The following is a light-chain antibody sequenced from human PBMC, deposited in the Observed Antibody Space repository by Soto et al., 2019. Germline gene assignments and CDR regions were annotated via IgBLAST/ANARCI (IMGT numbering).Light chain of an antibody. CDR1: QSVRSN. CDR3: QQYNNWPRT. CDR2: GAS. Sequence: EIVMTQSPATLSVSPGERATLSCRASQSVRSNLAWYQQKPGQAPRLLIYGASTRATGIPATFSGSGSGTEFTLTISSLQSEDFAVYYCQQYNNWPRTFGQGTKVEIK. J-gene: IGKJ1*01. V-gene: IGKV3-15*01.